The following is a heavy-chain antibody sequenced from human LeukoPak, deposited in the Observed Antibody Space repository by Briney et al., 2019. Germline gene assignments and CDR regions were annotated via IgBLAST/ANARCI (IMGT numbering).Heavy chain of an antibody. CDR3: ARLRSYYYYYYMDL. CDR2: INHSGST. V-gene: IGHV4-34*01. D-gene: IGHD6-13*01. CDR1: GGSLSGYY. J-gene: IGHJ6*03. Sequence: SETLSLTCAVYGGSLSGYYWSWIRQPPGKGLEWIGEINHSGSTNYNPSLKSRVTISVDTSKNQFSLKLSSVTAADTDVYYCARLRSYYYYYYMDLWGKGTTVTVSS.